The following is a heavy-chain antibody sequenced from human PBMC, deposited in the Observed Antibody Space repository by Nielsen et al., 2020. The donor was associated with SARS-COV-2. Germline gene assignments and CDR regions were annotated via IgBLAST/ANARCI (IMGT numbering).Heavy chain of an antibody. J-gene: IGHJ4*02. V-gene: IGHV3-7*01. CDR3: VRDEVEMATTPGFDS. CDR1: GFTFTSHW. Sequence: GGSLRLSCAASGFTFTSHWMSWVRQAPGKGLEWVANIKPDGSEKYYVDSVRGRFTISRDNAKNSVYLQMNSLRAEDTAMYHCVRDEVEMATTPGFDSWGQGTLVTVSS. D-gene: IGHD5-24*01. CDR2: IKPDGSEK.